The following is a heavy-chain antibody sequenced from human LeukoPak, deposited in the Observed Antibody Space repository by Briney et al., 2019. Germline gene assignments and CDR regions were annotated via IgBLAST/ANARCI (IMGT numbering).Heavy chain of an antibody. V-gene: IGHV4-39*07. CDR2: IYYSGST. J-gene: IGHJ4*02. Sequence: PSETLSLTCTVSGGSISSSSYYWGWIRQPPGKGLEWIGSIYYSGSTYYNPSLKSRVTISVDTSKNQFSLKLSSVTAADTAVYYCTSRITGTTQRFFDYWGQGTLVTVSS. CDR1: GGSISSSSYY. D-gene: IGHD1-20*01. CDR3: TSRITGTTQRFFDY.